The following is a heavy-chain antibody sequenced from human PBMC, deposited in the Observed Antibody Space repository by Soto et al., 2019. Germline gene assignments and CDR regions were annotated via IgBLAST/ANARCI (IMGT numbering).Heavy chain of an antibody. CDR3: ARVRVGDYYYYYMDV. J-gene: IGHJ6*03. CDR1: GYTFTSYG. CDR2: ISAYNGNT. V-gene: IGHV1-18*01. Sequence: ASVKVSCKASGYTFTSYGISWVRQAPGQGLEWMGWISAYNGNTNYAQKLQGRVTMTTDTSTSTAYMELRSLRSDDTAVYYCARVRVGDYYYYYMDVWGKGTTVTVSS. D-gene: IGHD3-10*01.